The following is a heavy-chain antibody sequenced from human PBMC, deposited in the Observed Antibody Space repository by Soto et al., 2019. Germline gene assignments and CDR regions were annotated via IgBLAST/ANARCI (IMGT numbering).Heavy chain of an antibody. V-gene: IGHV5-51*01. J-gene: IGHJ4*02. CDR1: GYSFTSYW. CDR3: ARHGAVAVDPHFDS. D-gene: IGHD6-19*01. Sequence: PGESLKISCKGSGYSFTSYWIGWVRQIPGKGLERMGIIYPGDSDTKYSPSFQGQVTFSADKSISTAYLQWSSLKASDTAMYYCARHGAVAVDPHFDSWGQGTLVTVSS. CDR2: IYPGDSDT.